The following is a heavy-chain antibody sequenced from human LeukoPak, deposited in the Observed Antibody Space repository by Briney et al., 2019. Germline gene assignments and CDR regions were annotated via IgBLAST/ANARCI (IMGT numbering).Heavy chain of an antibody. Sequence: SETLSLTCTVSGGSISSYYWSWIRQPPGKGLEWIGYIYYSGSTNYNPSLKSRVTISVDTSKNQFSLKLSSVTAADTAVYYCARDLFKAAMVHYYYMDVWGKGTTVTVSS. CDR2: IYYSGST. D-gene: IGHD5-18*01. CDR1: GGSISSYY. CDR3: ARDLFKAAMVHYYYMDV. J-gene: IGHJ6*03. V-gene: IGHV4-59*01.